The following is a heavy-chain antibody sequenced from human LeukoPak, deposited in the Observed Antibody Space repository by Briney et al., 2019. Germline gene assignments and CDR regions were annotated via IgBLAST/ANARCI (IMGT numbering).Heavy chain of an antibody. J-gene: IGHJ4*02. V-gene: IGHV4-38-2*01. CDR1: GCSISSAYY. D-gene: IGHD5-24*01. Sequence: SETLSLTCAVSGCSISSAYYWGWIRQPPGKGPEWIATISHSGSTYYNPSLKSRVTISVETSKNQFSLKLSSVTAADTAVYYCARINTIMATFDYWGQGTLVTVSS. CDR3: ARINTIMATFDY. CDR2: ISHSGST.